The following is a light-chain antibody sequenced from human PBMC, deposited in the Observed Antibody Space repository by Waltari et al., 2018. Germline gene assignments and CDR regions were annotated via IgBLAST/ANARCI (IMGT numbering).Light chain of an antibody. J-gene: IGLJ2*01. CDR2: SND. Sequence: QSALTQPPSASGTPGQRVTISCSGSRSNLGRNPVNWYQQLPGAAPKLLLYSNDQRPSGVPDRFSGSKSGTSASLGISGLQSEDEAYYYCATWDDTLNGQLFGGGTKLTVL. V-gene: IGLV1-44*01. CDR1: RSNLGRNP. CDR3: ATWDDTLNGQL.